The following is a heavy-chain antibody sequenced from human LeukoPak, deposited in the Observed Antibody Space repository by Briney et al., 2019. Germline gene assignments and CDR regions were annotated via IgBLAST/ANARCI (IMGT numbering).Heavy chain of an antibody. Sequence: PGGSLRLSCVVSGFTFNRCWMNWVRQAPGKGLEWVAVIWYDGSNKYYADSVKGRFTISRDNSKNTLYLQMNSLRAEDTAVYYCAREAGYCSGGSCSNWFDPWGQGTLVTVSS. CDR1: GFTFNRCW. CDR2: IWYDGSNK. V-gene: IGHV3-33*07. J-gene: IGHJ5*02. CDR3: AREAGYCSGGSCSNWFDP. D-gene: IGHD2-15*01.